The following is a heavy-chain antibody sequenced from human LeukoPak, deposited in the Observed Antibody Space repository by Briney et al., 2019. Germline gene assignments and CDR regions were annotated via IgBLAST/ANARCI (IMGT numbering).Heavy chain of an antibody. CDR3: ARRSGGPRGAFDI. D-gene: IGHD3-3*01. J-gene: IGHJ3*02. CDR1: GYTFTGYY. Sequence: ASVKVSCKASGYTFTGYYMHWVRQAPGQGLEWMGWINPNSGGTNYAKKFQGRVTMTRDTSISTAYMELSRLRSDDTAVYYCARRSGGPRGAFDIWGQGTMVTVSS. V-gene: IGHV1-2*02. CDR2: INPNSGGT.